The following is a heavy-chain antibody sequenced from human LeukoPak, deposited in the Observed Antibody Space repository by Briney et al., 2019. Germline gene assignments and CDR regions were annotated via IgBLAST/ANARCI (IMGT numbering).Heavy chain of an antibody. J-gene: IGHJ5*02. CDR2: IYYSGST. Sequence: SQTLSLTCTVSGGSISSGGYYWSWIRQPPGKGLEWIGYIYYSGSTNYNPSLKSRVTISVDTSKNQFSLKLSSVTAADTAVYYCARGSSPGLPYYDSPKLKFDPWGQGTLVTVSS. CDR1: GGSISSGGYY. D-gene: IGHD3-22*01. CDR3: ARGSSPGLPYYDSPKLKFDP. V-gene: IGHV4-61*08.